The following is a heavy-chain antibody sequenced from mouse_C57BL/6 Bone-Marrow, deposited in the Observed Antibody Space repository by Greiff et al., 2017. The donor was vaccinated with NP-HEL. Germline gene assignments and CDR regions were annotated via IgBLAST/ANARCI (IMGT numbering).Heavy chain of an antibody. Sequence: VQLQQSGSELRSPGSSVKLSCKDFDSEVFPIAYMSWVRQKPGHGFEWIGGILPSIGRTIYGEKFEDKATLDADTLSNTAYLELNSLTSEDSAIDYCARGGVVPSPMDYWGQGTSVTVSS. CDR1: DSEVFPIAY. V-gene: IGHV15-2*01. J-gene: IGHJ4*01. CDR2: ILPSIGRT. CDR3: ARGGVVPSPMDY. D-gene: IGHD1-1*01.